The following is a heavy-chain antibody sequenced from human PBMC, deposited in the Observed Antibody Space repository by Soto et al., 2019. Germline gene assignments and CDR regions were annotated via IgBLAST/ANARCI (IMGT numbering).Heavy chain of an antibody. J-gene: IGHJ5*02. CDR1: GDSVSSVGFH. CDR2: IYYSGST. V-gene: IGHV4-61*08. D-gene: IGHD3-3*01. CDR3: DRGGFGVVSNYRPRGWFDT. Sequence: SETLSLTCTVSGDSVSSVGFHWAWLRRPPGKGLEWIGYIYYSGSTNYNPSLKSRVTISVDTSKNQFSLKLSSVTAADTAVYYCDRGGFGVVSNYRPRGWFDTWGQGTLVTVSS.